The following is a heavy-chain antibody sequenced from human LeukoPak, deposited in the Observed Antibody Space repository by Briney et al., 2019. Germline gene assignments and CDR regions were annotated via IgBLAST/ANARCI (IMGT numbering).Heavy chain of an antibody. D-gene: IGHD6-19*01. CDR1: GFTFSSYE. V-gene: IGHV3-48*03. CDR3: AREGASSSGWPIFDY. Sequence: GGSLRLSCAASGFTFSSYEMNWVRQAPGKGLVCVSYISSSGSTIYYADSVKGRFTISRDNAKNSLYLQMNSLRAEDTAVYYCAREGASSSGWPIFDYWGQGTLVTVSS. J-gene: IGHJ4*02. CDR2: ISSSGSTI.